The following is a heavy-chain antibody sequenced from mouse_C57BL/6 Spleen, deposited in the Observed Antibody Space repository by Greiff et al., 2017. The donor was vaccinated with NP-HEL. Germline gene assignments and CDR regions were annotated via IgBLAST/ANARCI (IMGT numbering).Heavy chain of an antibody. CDR3: SLRTYYYSSLFDY. J-gene: IGHJ2*01. V-gene: IGHV1-43*01. CDR1: GYSFTGYY. CDR2: INPSTGGT. Sequence: VQLQQSGPELVKPGASVKISCKASGYSFTGYYMHWVKQSSEKSLEWIGEINPSTGGTSYNQKFKGKATLTVDKSSSTAYMLLKSLTSEDAAVDYYSLRTYYYSSLFDYWGQGTTLTVSS. D-gene: IGHD2-5*01.